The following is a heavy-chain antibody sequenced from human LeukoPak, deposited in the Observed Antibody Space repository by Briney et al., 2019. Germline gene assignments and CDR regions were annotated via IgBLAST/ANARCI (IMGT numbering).Heavy chain of an antibody. CDR1: GFTFSNYA. V-gene: IGHV3-33*01. J-gene: IGHJ3*02. CDR2: IWYDGSKK. Sequence: PGGSLRLSCAASGFTFSNYAIHWVRQAPGRGLEWVAVIWYDGSKKYYADSVKGRFTISRDNSKNTLYLQMNSLRAEDTAVYYCAYLNSHAFDIWGQGTMVTVSS. CDR3: AYLNSHAFDI. D-gene: IGHD1-7*01.